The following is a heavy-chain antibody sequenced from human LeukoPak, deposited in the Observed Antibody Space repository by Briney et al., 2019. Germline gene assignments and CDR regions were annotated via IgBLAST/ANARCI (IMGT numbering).Heavy chain of an antibody. Sequence: GGSLRLSCAASGFTFRSNWMHWVRQAPGKGLVWVSRINSDGSSTSYADSVKGRFTISRDNAKNSLYLQMNSLRAEDTAVYYCARDNPVEYSYDYWGQGTLVTVSS. CDR2: INSDGSST. J-gene: IGHJ4*02. CDR3: ARDNPVEYSYDY. D-gene: IGHD5-18*01. CDR1: GFTFRSNW. V-gene: IGHV3-74*01.